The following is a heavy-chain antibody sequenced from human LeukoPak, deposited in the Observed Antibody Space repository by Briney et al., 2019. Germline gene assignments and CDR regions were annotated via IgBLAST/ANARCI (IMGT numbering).Heavy chain of an antibody. CDR1: GGTFSSYA. V-gene: IGHV1-69*06. Sequence: SVKVSCKASGGTFSSYAISWVRQAPGQGLEWMGGIVPIFGTANYAQKFQGRVTITADKSTSTAYMELSSLRSEDTAVYYCARAGYYDSLFDYWGQEPWSPSPQ. CDR2: IVPIFGTA. J-gene: IGHJ4*01. D-gene: IGHD3-22*01. CDR3: ARAGYYDSLFDY.